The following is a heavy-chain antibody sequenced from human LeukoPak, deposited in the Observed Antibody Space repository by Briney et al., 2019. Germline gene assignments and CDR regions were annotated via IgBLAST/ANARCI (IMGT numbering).Heavy chain of an antibody. CDR2: ISSSSSYI. V-gene: IGHV3-21*01. Sequence: PGGPLRLFCAASGFTFTNHSMNWVHQAPGKGLHWVSSISSSSSYIYYADSVKCRFTISRDNAKNSLYLQMNSLRAEDTAVYYCARVLTAANGYDAFDIWGQGTMVTVSS. D-gene: IGHD2-2*01. CDR3: ARVLTAANGYDAFDI. CDR1: GFTFTNHS. J-gene: IGHJ3*02.